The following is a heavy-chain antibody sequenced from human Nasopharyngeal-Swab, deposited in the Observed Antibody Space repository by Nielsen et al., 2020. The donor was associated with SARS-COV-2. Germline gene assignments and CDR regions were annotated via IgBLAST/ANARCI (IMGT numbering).Heavy chain of an antibody. V-gene: IGHV3-73*01. CDR3: TRRPLTPANGMDV. Sequence: GESLKISCAASGCTFSDSAMHWVRQASGKGLEWVGRIRSKANSYATAYAASVKGRFTISRDDSKNTAYLQMNSLKTEDTAVYYCTRRPLTPANGMDVWGQGTTVTVSS. J-gene: IGHJ6*02. CDR1: GCTFSDSA. D-gene: IGHD1-14*01. CDR2: IRSKANSYAT.